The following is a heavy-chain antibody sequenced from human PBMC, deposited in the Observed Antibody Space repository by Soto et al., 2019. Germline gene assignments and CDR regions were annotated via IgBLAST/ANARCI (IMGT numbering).Heavy chain of an antibody. Sequence: ASVKVSCKASGGTFSSYAISWVRQAPGQGLEWMGWINPNSGGTNYAQKFQGRVTMTRDTSISTAYMELSRLRSDDTAVYYCAGLVRYHDFWSGLLVDYWGQGTLVTVSS. CDR1: GGTFSSYA. V-gene: IGHV1-2*02. D-gene: IGHD3-3*01. CDR3: AGLVRYHDFWSGLLVDY. CDR2: INPNSGGT. J-gene: IGHJ4*02.